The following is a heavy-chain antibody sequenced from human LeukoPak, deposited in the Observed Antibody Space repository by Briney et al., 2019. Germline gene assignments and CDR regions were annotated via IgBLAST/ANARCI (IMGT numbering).Heavy chain of an antibody. J-gene: IGHJ4*02. V-gene: IGHV4-59*01. D-gene: IGHD6-13*01. CDR3: ARKGPIAATGPDY. CDR2: IYNSRDT. Sequence: SETLSLTCTVSGGSTSSYYWSWIRQPPGKGLEWLGYIYNSRDTNYNPSLNSRVTFSVDTSKNQFSLKLSSVTAADTAVYYCARKGPIAATGPDYWGQGTLVTVSS. CDR1: GGSTSSYY.